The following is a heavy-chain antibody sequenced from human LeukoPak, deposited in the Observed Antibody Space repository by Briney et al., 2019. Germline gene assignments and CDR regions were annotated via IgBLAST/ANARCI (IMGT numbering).Heavy chain of an antibody. Sequence: GASVKVSCRASGYTFTSYGISWVRQAPGQGLEWMGWISNYEANTKYAQKFQGRVTMTTDTSTSTAYMELRSLRSDDTAVYYCARDSGIAARPGAFDIWGQGTVVTVSS. CDR1: GYTFTSYG. V-gene: IGHV1-18*01. CDR3: ARDSGIAARPGAFDI. J-gene: IGHJ3*02. D-gene: IGHD6-6*01. CDR2: ISNYEANT.